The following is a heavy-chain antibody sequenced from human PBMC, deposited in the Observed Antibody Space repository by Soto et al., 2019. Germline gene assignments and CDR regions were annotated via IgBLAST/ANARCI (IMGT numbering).Heavy chain of an antibody. V-gene: IGHV4-59*01. CDR3: ARDAPVYNWFDS. J-gene: IGHJ5*01. CDR2: ISYSGST. CDR1: GGSISSYY. Sequence: ASETLSLTCTVSGGSISSYYWSWIRQPPGKGLEWIGYISYSGSTNYNPSLKSRVTISVDTSKNQFSLKLSSVTAADTAVYYCARDAPVYNWFDSWGQGTLVTVSS.